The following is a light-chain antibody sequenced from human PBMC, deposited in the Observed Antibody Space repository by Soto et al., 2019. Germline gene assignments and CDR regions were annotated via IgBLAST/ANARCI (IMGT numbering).Light chain of an antibody. V-gene: IGKV3-15*01. CDR2: GAS. J-gene: IGKJ1*01. CDR1: QSVSSN. CDR3: QQYNNSPQT. Sequence: EIVMTQSPATLSVSPGERATLSCRASQSVSSNLAWYQQKPGQAPRLLIYGASTRATGIPARFSGSGSGTEFTLTISRLQSEDFVVYYCQQYNNSPQTFGQGTKVEIK.